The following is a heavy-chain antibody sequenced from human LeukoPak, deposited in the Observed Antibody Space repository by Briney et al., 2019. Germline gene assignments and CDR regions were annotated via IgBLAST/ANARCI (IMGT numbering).Heavy chain of an antibody. CDR1: GYTFTNYY. D-gene: IGHD3-10*01. CDR2: MNPNSGNT. CDR3: ARVAYYGSGSSLDY. V-gene: IGHV1-8*02. Sequence: GASVKVSCKASGYTFTNYYMHWVRQAPGQGLEWMGWMNPNSGNTGYAQKFQGRVTMTRNTSISTAYMELSSLRSEDTAVYYCARVAYYGSGSSLDYWGQGTLVTVSS. J-gene: IGHJ4*02.